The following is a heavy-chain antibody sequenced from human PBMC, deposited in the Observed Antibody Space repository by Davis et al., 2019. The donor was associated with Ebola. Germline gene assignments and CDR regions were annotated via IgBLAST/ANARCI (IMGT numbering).Heavy chain of an antibody. V-gene: IGHV3-15*01. Sequence: PGGSLRLSCAASGFTFSNAWMSWVRQAPGKGLEWVGRIKSKTDGGTTDYAAPVKGRFTISRDDSKNTLNLQMNSLKTEDTAVYYCTTDAPRTRSRVYWGQGTLVTVSS. CDR3: TTDAPRTRSRVY. CDR1: GFTFSNAW. D-gene: IGHD1-14*01. J-gene: IGHJ4*02. CDR2: IKSKTDGGTT.